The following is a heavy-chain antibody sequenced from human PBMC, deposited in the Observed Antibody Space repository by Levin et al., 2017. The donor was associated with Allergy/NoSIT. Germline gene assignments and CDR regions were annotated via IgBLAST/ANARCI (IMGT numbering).Heavy chain of an antibody. D-gene: IGHD3-9*01. CDR1: GGSISSSISY. CDR3: ARQCYDILTGYYNFNY. V-gene: IGHV4-39*01. Sequence: SETLSLTCTVSGGSISSSISYWGWIRQAPGKGLEWIGSIYNSGSTYYNPSLKSRVTTSVDTSKNQFSLKLSSVTAADTAVYYCARQCYDILTGYYNFNYWGQGTVVTVSS. CDR2: IYNSGST. J-gene: IGHJ4*02.